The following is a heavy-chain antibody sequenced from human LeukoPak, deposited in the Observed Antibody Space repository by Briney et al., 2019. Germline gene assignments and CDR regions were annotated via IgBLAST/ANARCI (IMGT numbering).Heavy chain of an antibody. CDR3: ASLSATESLKHAFDI. D-gene: IGHD4-11*01. CDR2: INHSGST. V-gene: IGHV4-34*01. CDR1: GGSFSGYY. J-gene: IGHJ3*02. Sequence: SETLPLTCAVYGGSFSGYYWSWIRQPPGKGLEWIGEINHSGSTNYNPSLKSRVTISVDTSKNQFSLKLSSVTAADTAVYYCASLSATESLKHAFDIWGQGTMVTVSS.